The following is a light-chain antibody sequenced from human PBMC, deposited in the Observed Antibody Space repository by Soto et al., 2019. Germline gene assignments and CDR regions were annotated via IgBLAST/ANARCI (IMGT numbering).Light chain of an antibody. V-gene: IGKV1-33*01. CDR3: QQYHTLYT. CDR1: QDIRNY. CDR2: DAS. Sequence: GDRVTITCQASQDIRNYLNWYQQKPGKAPKLLIYDASNLQTGVPSRFSGSGSGTDFTFTISSLQPEDIATYYCQQYHTLYTFGHGTKLEIK. J-gene: IGKJ2*01.